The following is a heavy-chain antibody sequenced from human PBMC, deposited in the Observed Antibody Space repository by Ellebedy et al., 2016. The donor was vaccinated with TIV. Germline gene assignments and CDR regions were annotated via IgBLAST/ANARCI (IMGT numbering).Heavy chain of an antibody. V-gene: IGHV3-33*01. CDR1: GFTFSSFG. CDR3: ARRNIVRGLNWFEP. CDR2: IWFEGSNK. Sequence: PGGSLRLSCAASGFTFSSFGMHWVRQAPGKGLEWVAVIWFEGSNKYYADSVKGRFTISRDNSKNTLYLQINSLSSEDTAVYYCARRNIVRGLNWFEPWGQGTLVTVSS. J-gene: IGHJ5*02. D-gene: IGHD3-10*01.